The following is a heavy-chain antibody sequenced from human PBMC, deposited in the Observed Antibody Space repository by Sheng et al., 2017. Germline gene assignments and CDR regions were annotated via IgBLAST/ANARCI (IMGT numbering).Heavy chain of an antibody. CDR1: GFTFRSYA. D-gene: IGHD2-2*01. CDR2: ISGSGDYT. Sequence: EVQLLESGGDLVQPGGSLRLSYVASGFTFRSYAMAWVRQAPGKGLEWVSAISGSGDYTYYADSVKGRFTISRDNSKNTLYLQMSRLRAEDTAVYYCAKGRVECCGSTEYWGQGTLVTLS. CDR3: AKGRVECCGSTEY. V-gene: IGHV3-23*01. J-gene: IGHJ4*02.